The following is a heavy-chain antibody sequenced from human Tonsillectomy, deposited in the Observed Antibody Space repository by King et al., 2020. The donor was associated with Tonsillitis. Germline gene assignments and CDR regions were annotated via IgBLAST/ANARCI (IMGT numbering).Heavy chain of an antibody. V-gene: IGHV3-48*01. CDR3: ARDNHRVATVLTSFEY. J-gene: IGHJ4*02. CDR2: IDSSSTTT. D-gene: IGHD4-23*01. Sequence: QLVQSGGGLVQPGGSLRLSCAASGFIFSTYSMNWVRQAPGKGLEWVSYIDSSSTTTYYADSVKGRFTISRDNAKNSLYLQMNSLRVEDTAVYYCARDNHRVATVLTSFEYWGQGTLVTVSS. CDR1: GFIFSTYS.